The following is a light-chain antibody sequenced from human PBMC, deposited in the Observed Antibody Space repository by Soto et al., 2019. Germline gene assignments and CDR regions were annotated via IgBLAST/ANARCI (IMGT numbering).Light chain of an antibody. Sequence: QSVLTQPASVSGSPGQSITISCTGTSSDVGGYNYGSWYQQHPGKAPKLMIYEVSNRPSGVSNRFSGSKSGNTASLTISGLQAEDEADYYCSSYTSSSTLLYVFGTGTKVTVL. V-gene: IGLV2-14*01. CDR2: EVS. J-gene: IGLJ1*01. CDR1: SSDVGGYNY. CDR3: SSYTSSSTLLYV.